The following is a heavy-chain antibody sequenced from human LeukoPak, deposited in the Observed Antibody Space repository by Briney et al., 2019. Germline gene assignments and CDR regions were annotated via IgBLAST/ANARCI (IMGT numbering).Heavy chain of an antibody. J-gene: IGHJ6*03. V-gene: IGHV3-23*01. Sequence: GGSLRLSCAASGFTFSSYAMSWVRQAPGKGLDWVSTISNSGGGTYYADSVKGRFTISRDTSKNTLYLQMNSLRAEDTALYYCAKQWTYYYMDVRGKGTTVTVSS. CDR3: AKQWTYYYMDV. CDR1: GFTFSSYA. D-gene: IGHD6-19*01. CDR2: ISNSGGGT.